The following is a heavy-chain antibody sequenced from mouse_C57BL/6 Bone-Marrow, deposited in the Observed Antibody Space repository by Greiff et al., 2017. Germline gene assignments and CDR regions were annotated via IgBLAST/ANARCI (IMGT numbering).Heavy chain of an antibody. CDR3: AGTTMITTEDYFDY. Sequence: QVQLKQPGAELVKPGASVKMSCKASGYTFTSYWITWVKQRPGQGLEWIGDIYPGSGSTNYNEKFKSKATLTVDTSSSTAYMQLSSLTSEDSAVYYGAGTTMITTEDYFDYWGQGTTLTVSS. D-gene: IGHD2-4*01. CDR2: IYPGSGST. CDR1: GYTFTSYW. V-gene: IGHV1-55*01. J-gene: IGHJ2*01.